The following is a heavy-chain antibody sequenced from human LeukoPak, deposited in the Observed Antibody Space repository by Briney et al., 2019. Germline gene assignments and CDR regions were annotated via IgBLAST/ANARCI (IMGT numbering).Heavy chain of an antibody. J-gene: IGHJ2*01. CDR2: ISYDGSNK. V-gene: IGHV3-30-3*01. CDR1: GFPFSSHW. CDR3: ARDGRGIAAAGPPWYFDL. D-gene: IGHD6-13*01. Sequence: GGSLRLSCAASGFPFSSHWLSWFRQSPGKGLEWVAVISYDGSNKYYADSVKGRFTISRDNSKNTLYLQMNSLRAEDTAVYYCARDGRGIAAAGPPWYFDLWGRGTLVTVSS.